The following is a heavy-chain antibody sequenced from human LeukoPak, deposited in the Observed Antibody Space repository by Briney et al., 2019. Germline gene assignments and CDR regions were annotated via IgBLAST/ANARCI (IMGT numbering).Heavy chain of an antibody. J-gene: IGHJ3*02. Sequence: PGGSLRLSCAASGFSFSTYWTSWVRQAPGKGLEWVANINQDGSDKNYLDSVKGRFTISRDNAQNSLYLQMNSLGAEDTVVFYCARGGYTFEIWGQGTMVTVSS. CDR3: ARGGYTFEI. D-gene: IGHD2-2*02. CDR1: GFSFSTYW. V-gene: IGHV3-7*01. CDR2: INQDGSDK.